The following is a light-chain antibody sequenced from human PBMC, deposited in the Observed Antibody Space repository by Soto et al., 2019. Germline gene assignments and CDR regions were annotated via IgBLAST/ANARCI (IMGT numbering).Light chain of an antibody. CDR1: QNIRSY. V-gene: IGKV1-39*01. J-gene: IGKJ2*03. Sequence: DIQVTQSPSSLSASVGDRVTITCRAGQNIRSYLNWYQQRPGKPPKLLIHTASPLQSGVPSRFSGSGSGTDFTLTISSLQPEDFATYYCQQTYSTLNSFGQVTKLEIK. CDR3: QQTYSTLNS. CDR2: TAS.